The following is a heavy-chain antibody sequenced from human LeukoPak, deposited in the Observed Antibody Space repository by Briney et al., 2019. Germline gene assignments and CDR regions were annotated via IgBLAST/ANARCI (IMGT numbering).Heavy chain of an antibody. J-gene: IGHJ4*02. CDR2: IIPIFGTA. Sequence: SVKVSCKASGYTFTSYGISWVRQAPGQGLEWMGGIIPIFGTANYAQKFQGRVTITADESTSTAYMELSSLRSEDTAVYYCAREGSVVLWGQGTLVTVSS. V-gene: IGHV1-69*13. CDR1: GYTFTSYG. D-gene: IGHD2-15*01. CDR3: AREGSVVL.